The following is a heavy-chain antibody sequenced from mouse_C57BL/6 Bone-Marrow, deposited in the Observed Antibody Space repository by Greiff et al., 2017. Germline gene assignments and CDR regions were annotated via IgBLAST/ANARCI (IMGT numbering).Heavy chain of an antibody. Sequence: EVNLVESGGDLVKPGGSLKLSCAASGFTFSSYGMSWVRQTPDKRLEWVATISSGGSYTYYPDSVKGRFTISRDNAKNTLYLQMSSLKSEDTAMYYCARQGPLLFAYWGQGTLVTVSA. J-gene: IGHJ3*01. D-gene: IGHD6-1*01. CDR1: GFTFSSYG. CDR3: ARQGPLLFAY. CDR2: ISSGGSYT. V-gene: IGHV5-6*01.